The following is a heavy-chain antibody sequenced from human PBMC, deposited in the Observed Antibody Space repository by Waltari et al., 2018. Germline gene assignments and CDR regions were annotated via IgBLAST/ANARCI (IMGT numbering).Heavy chain of an antibody. CDR3: ARSYGEQWLTPFDY. D-gene: IGHD6-19*01. Sequence: EVQLVESGGGLIQPGGSLRLSCAASGFTVSRNYMSWVRQAPGKGLSWVSVIYSGGSTYYADSVKGRFTISRDNSKNTLYLQMNSLRAEDTAVYYCARSYGEQWLTPFDYWGQGTLVTVSS. V-gene: IGHV3-53*01. CDR1: GFTVSRNY. CDR2: IYSGGST. J-gene: IGHJ4*02.